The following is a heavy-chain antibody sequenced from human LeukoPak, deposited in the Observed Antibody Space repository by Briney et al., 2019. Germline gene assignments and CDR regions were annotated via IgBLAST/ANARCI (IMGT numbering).Heavy chain of an antibody. D-gene: IGHD5-18*01. J-gene: IGHJ3*02. Sequence: SETLSLTCAVYGGSFSGYYWSWIRQPPGKGLEWIGEINHSGSTNYNPSLKSRVTISVDTSKNQSSLKLSSVTAADTAVYYCARDEGGYSYGLDAFDIWGQGTMVTVSS. CDR2: INHSGST. CDR1: GGSFSGYY. CDR3: ARDEGGYSYGLDAFDI. V-gene: IGHV4-34*01.